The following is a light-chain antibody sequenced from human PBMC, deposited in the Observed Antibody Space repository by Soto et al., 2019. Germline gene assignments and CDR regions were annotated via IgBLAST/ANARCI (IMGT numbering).Light chain of an antibody. CDR2: ETS. CDR3: QQSFHVPWT. Sequence: DIQMTQSPSSLSASVGETVTITCWAGQSISRYLNWYQQKSGKAPDLLISETSTLPSGVPSRFSGSVSGTEFTLTITNLQPEDFAIYYCQQSFHVPWTFGQGPKVEIK. CDR1: QSISRY. J-gene: IGKJ1*01. V-gene: IGKV1-39*01.